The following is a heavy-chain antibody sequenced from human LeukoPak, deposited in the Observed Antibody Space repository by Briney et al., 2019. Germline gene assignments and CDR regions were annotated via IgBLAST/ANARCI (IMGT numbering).Heavy chain of an antibody. J-gene: IGHJ4*02. CDR1: EFTFSDYY. V-gene: IGHV3-11*04. D-gene: IGHD3-3*01. Sequence: PGGSLRLSCAASEFTFSDYYMSWIRQAPGKGLEWVSYMSNSGNTIHYADSVKGRFTISRDNAKNSLYLQMNSLRAEDTAVYYCARASGYYTDFDYWGQGTLVTVSS. CDR3: ARASGYYTDFDY. CDR2: MSNSGNTI.